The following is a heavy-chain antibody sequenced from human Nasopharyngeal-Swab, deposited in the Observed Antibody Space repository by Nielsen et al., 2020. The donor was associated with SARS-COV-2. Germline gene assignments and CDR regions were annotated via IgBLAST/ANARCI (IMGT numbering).Heavy chain of an antibody. Sequence: ASVKVSCKASGYTFTSYGISWVRQAPGQGLVWMGWISAYNGNTNYAQKLQGRVTMTTDTSTSTAYMELRSLRSDDTAVYYCARDLEQTYYDYVWGSYRPFDYWGQGTLVTVSS. CDR1: GYTFTSYG. D-gene: IGHD3-16*02. J-gene: IGHJ4*02. CDR2: ISAYNGNT. V-gene: IGHV1-18*01. CDR3: ARDLEQTYYDYVWGSYRPFDY.